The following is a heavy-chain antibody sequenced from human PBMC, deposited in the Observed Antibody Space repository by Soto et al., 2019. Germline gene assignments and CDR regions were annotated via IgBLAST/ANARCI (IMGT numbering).Heavy chain of an antibody. CDR1: GFTFSTYS. V-gene: IGHV3-48*02. D-gene: IGHD6-6*01. CDR2: MSSRSLTI. CDR3: ARGGSSSDNGMDA. Sequence: EVQLVESGGGLVQPGGSLRVSCAASGFTFSTYSMNWVRQAPGKGLEWVSYMSSRSLTIYYTDSVKCRFTITRDNAKNSLYLQMNSLRDEDTAVYYCARGGSSSDNGMDAWGQGTTVTVSS. J-gene: IGHJ6*02.